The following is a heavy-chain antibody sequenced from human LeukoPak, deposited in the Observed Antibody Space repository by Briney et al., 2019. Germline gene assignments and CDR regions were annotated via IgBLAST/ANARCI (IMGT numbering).Heavy chain of an antibody. J-gene: IGHJ4*03. D-gene: IGHD6-19*01. Sequence: ASVKVSCKASGYTFTGYYMHWVRQAPGQGLEWMGWINPNSGGTNYAQKFQGWVTMTRDTSISTAYMELSRLRSDDTAMYYCARSVSSGWAHFDYWGQGTTVTVSS. CDR2: INPNSGGT. CDR1: GYTFTGYY. V-gene: IGHV1-2*04. CDR3: ARSVSSGWAHFDY.